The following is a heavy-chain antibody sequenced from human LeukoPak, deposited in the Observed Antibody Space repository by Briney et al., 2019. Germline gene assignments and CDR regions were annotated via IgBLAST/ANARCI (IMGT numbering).Heavy chain of an antibody. CDR3: ARDGIAARPSNAFDI. CDR2: ISSSSSYI. V-gene: IGHV3-21*01. D-gene: IGHD6-6*01. Sequence: PGGSLRLSCAASGFTFSSYSMNWVRQAPGKGLEWVSSISSSSSYIYYADSVKGRFTISRDNAKNSLYLQMNSLRAEDTAVYYCARDGIAARPSNAFDIWGQGTMVTVSS. CDR1: GFTFSSYS. J-gene: IGHJ3*02.